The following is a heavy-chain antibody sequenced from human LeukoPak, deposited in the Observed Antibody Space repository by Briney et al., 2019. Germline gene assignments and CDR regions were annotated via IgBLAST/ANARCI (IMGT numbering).Heavy chain of an antibody. D-gene: IGHD2-2*01. Sequence: GGSLRLSCAASGFTFSSYAMSWVRQAPGKGLEWVSAISGSGGSTYYADSVKSRFTISRDNSKNTLYLQMNSLRAEDTAVYYCARLKLLWSNYFDYWGQGTLVTVSS. CDR2: ISGSGGST. CDR1: GFTFSSYA. J-gene: IGHJ4*02. CDR3: ARLKLLWSNYFDY. V-gene: IGHV3-23*01.